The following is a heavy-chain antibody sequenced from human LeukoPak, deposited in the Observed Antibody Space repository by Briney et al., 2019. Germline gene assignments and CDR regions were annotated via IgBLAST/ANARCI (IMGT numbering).Heavy chain of an antibody. V-gene: IGHV1-2*04. Sequence: GASVKVSCKASGYTFTGYYMHWVRQAPGQGLEWMGWINPNGGGTNYAQKFQGWVTMTRDTSISTAYMELSRLRSDDTAVYYCARADDILTGHFDYWGQGTLVTVSS. CDR2: INPNGGGT. J-gene: IGHJ4*02. CDR3: ARADDILTGHFDY. D-gene: IGHD3-9*01. CDR1: GYTFTGYY.